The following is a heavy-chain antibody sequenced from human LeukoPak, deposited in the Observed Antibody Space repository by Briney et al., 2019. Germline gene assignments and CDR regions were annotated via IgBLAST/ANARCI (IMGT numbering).Heavy chain of an antibody. V-gene: IGHV1-2*02. CDR3: ARSKVPAAPFDY. D-gene: IGHD2-2*01. J-gene: IGHJ4*02. CDR2: INPNGGGT. CDR1: GYTFTGYY. Sequence: ASVKVSCKASGYTFTGYYMHWVRQAPGQGLEWMGWINPNGGGTNYAQKFQGRVTMTRDTSISTAYMELSRLRSDDTAVYYCARSKVPAAPFDYWGQGTLVTVSS.